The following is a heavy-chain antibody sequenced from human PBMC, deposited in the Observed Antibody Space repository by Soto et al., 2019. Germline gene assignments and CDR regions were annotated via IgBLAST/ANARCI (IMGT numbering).Heavy chain of an antibody. Sequence: EVQLLESGGGLVQPGGSLRLSCAASGFTFSSFAMSWVRQAPGKGLEWVSAISASGDGTYYADSVKGRFTISRDNSKNTLYRQKISLRTEDPAVYYCAKVDGFLWFELDSWGQGNLVTVS. CDR3: AKVDGFLWFELDS. J-gene: IGHJ4*02. V-gene: IGHV3-23*01. CDR2: ISASGDGT. D-gene: IGHD3-10*01. CDR1: GFTFSSFA.